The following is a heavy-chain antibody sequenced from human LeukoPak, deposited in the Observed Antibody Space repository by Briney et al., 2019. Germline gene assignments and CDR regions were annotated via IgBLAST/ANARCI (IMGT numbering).Heavy chain of an antibody. J-gene: IGHJ6*02. CDR3: AKPTTVTADYYYGVDV. D-gene: IGHD4-17*01. V-gene: IGHV3-23*01. CDR1: GFTFSNYA. Sequence: GGSLRLSCAASGFTFSNYAMSWVRQAPGKGLQWVSGISGNGGSTYYADSVKGRFTISRDNSRNTVYLQINSLRAEDTAVYYCAKPTTVTADYYYGVDVRGQGTTVTVSS. CDR2: ISGNGGST.